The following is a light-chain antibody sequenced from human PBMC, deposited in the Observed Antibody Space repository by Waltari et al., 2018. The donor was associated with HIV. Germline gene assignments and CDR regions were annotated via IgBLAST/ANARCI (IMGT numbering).Light chain of an antibody. Sequence: DIVMTQSPDSLAVSLGERATINCKSSQSLLYSANNKNYLAWSQQKPGQPPKLLSYWASARESGFPDRFRGSGAETDFTLTISSLQAEDVAIYYCHQYFSAPWTFGQGTKVEIK. J-gene: IGKJ1*01. CDR3: HQYFSAPWT. CDR2: WAS. V-gene: IGKV4-1*01. CDR1: QSLLYSANNKNY.